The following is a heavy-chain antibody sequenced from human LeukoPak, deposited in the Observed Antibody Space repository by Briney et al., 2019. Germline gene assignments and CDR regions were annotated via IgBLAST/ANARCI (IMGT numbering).Heavy chain of an antibody. CDR3: ARGRSGYYYGSGSYYRYYFDY. J-gene: IGHJ4*02. CDR2: INHSGST. D-gene: IGHD3-10*01. V-gene: IGHV4-34*01. CDR1: GFTFSSYS. Sequence: GSLRLSCAASGFTFSSYSMNWVRQAPGKGLEWIGEINHSGSTNYNPSLKSRVTISVDTSKNQFSLKLSSVTAADTAVYYCARGRSGYYYGSGSYYRYYFDYWGQGTLVTVSS.